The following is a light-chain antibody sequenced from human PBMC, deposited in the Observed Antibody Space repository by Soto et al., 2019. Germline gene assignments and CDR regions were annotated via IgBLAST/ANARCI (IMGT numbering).Light chain of an antibody. CDR1: SGSVSSSYY. V-gene: IGLV8-61*01. CDR3: VLYMGSGISV. J-gene: IGLJ2*01. Sequence: QTVVTQEPSFSVSPGGTVTLTCGLTSGSVSSSYYPSWHQQTPGQAPRTLISRTDSRSSGVPDRFSGSILGNKAALTITGAQADDESDYYCVLYMGSGISVFGGGTKVTVL. CDR2: RTD.